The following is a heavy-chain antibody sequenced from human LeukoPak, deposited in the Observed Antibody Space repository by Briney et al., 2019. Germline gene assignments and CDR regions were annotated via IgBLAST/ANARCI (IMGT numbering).Heavy chain of an antibody. CDR1: GFTFSRYT. Sequence: GGSLRLSCAASGFTFSRYTMNWVRQAPGKGLEWVANIKQDGSEKYYVDSVKGRFTISRDNAKNSLYLQMNSLRAEDTAVYYCARVVLYCSSTSCSFDYWGQGTLVTVSS. V-gene: IGHV3-7*01. D-gene: IGHD2-2*01. CDR3: ARVVLYCSSTSCSFDY. CDR2: IKQDGSEK. J-gene: IGHJ4*02.